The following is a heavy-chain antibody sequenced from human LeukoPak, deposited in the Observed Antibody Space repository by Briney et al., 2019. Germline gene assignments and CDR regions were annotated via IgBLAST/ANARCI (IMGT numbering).Heavy chain of an antibody. CDR2: INPSGGST. CDR1: GYTFTSYS. Sequence: ASVKVSCKASGYTFTSYSIHWVRQAPGQGPKWLGIINPSGGSTTYAQKFQGRVTMTRDTSTSTVYMELSSLRSEDTAVYYCARSRSGTYLLAYWGQGTLVTVSS. D-gene: IGHD1-26*01. CDR3: ARSRSGTYLLAY. J-gene: IGHJ4*02. V-gene: IGHV1-46*01.